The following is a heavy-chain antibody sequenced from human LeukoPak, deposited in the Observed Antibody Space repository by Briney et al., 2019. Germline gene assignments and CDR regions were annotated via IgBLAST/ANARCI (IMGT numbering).Heavy chain of an antibody. CDR3: ARDPATGCSSTSCYTWGWFDP. D-gene: IGHD2-2*02. CDR1: GYTSTSYG. V-gene: IGHV1-18*01. Sequence: ASVKVSCKASGYTSTSYGISWVRQAPGQGLEWMGWISAYNGNTNYAQKLQGRVTMTTDTSTSTAYMELRSLRSDDTAVYYCARDPATGCSSTSCYTWGWFDPWGQGTLVTVSS. CDR2: ISAYNGNT. J-gene: IGHJ5*02.